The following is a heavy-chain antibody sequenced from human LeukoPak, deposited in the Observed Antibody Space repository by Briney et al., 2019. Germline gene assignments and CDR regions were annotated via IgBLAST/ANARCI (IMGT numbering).Heavy chain of an antibody. J-gene: IGHJ4*02. CDR3: TRMTTGHDY. CDR1: GVSFDDYY. D-gene: IGHD4-17*01. V-gene: IGHV4-34*01. CDR2: INHSGYT. Sequence: SETLSLTCAVSGVSFDDYYWAWVRETPGKGLEWIGEINHSGYTNDSPSLKSRVTLSIDTSRKQFPLNLRSVTVADAGIYYCTRMTTGHDYWGQGTLVTVSS.